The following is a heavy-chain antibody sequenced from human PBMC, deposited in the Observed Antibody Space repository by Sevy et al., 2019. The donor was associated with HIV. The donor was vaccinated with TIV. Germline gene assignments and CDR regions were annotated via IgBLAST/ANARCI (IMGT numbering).Heavy chain of an antibody. D-gene: IGHD2-21*02. CDR2: ISGSGGIT. CDR1: GFTFSSYG. J-gene: IGHJ1*01. V-gene: IGHV3-23*01. CDR3: AKDGVYGGDFAHFLH. Sequence: GWSLRLSCAVSGFTFSSYGMSWVRQAPGKGLEWVSSISGSGGITYYADSVKGRFTFSRDNSKNTLYLQMNSPRAEDTAVYYCAKDGVYGGDFAHFLHWGQGTLVTVSS.